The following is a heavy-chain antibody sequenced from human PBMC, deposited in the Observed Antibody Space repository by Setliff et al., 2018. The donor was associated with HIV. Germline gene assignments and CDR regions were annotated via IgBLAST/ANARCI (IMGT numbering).Heavy chain of an antibody. V-gene: IGHV4-31*03. CDR1: GGSISSGGYY. D-gene: IGHD3-10*01. Sequence: PSETLSLTCTVSGGSISSGGYYWSWIRQHPGKGLEWIGYIYYSGSTYYNPSLKSRVTISVDTSKTQFSLKLTSVTAADTAVYYCARDRNWGSGDAFDIWGRGTMVTVSS. J-gene: IGHJ3*02. CDR3: ARDRNWGSGDAFDI. CDR2: IYYSGST.